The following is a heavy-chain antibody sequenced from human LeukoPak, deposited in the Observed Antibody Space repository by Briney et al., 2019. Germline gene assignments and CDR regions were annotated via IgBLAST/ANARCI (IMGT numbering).Heavy chain of an antibody. CDR3: ARQPVSSGWYQHSRALDY. CDR2: IYYSGST. CDR1: GGSISSGGYY. D-gene: IGHD6-19*01. V-gene: IGHV4-31*03. Sequence: SETLSLTCTVSGGSISSGGYYWSWIRQHPGKGLERIGYIYYSGSTYYNPSLKSRVTISVDTSKNQFSLKLSSVTAADTAVYYCARQPVSSGWYQHSRALDYWGQGTLVTVSS. J-gene: IGHJ4*02.